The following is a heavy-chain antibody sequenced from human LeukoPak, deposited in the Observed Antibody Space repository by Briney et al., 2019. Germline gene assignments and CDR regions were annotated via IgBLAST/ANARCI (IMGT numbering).Heavy chain of an antibody. CDR3: ATDFPNYGDLYLDY. V-gene: IGHV1-24*01. J-gene: IGHJ4*02. CDR1: GYTRTELS. Sequence: ASVTVSCTVSGYTRTELSMHWVRQAPGKGHGWMGGFDPEDGETIYAQKFQGRVAITEDTSTETAYMELSSLRSEDPAVYYCATDFPNYGDLYLDYWGQGTLVTGSS. D-gene: IGHD4-17*01. CDR2: FDPEDGET.